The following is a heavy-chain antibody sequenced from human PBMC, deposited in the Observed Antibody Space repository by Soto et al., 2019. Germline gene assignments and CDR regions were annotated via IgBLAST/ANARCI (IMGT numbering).Heavy chain of an antibody. CDR1: GDSVSSYSAA. CDR3: ARATGPSIAVAGTGGWWFDP. J-gene: IGHJ5*02. D-gene: IGHD6-19*01. V-gene: IGHV6-1*01. Sequence: QVQLQQSGPGLVKPSQTLSLTCAISGDSVSSYSAAWNWIRQSPSRGLEWLGRTYYRSKWYNDYAVSVKSRITINPDTSKNQFSLQLNSVTPEDTAVYYCARATGPSIAVAGTGGWWFDPWGQGTLVTVSS. CDR2: TYYRSKWYN.